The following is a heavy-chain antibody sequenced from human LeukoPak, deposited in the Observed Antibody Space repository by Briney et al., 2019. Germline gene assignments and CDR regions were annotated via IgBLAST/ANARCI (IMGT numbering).Heavy chain of an antibody. CDR1: GYTFTSNY. D-gene: IGHD2-2*01. V-gene: IGHV1-46*01. CDR3: ARGYCSSTSCFGRLGWNWFDP. J-gene: IGHJ5*02. CDR2: IYPRDGST. Sequence: ASVKVSCTASGYTFTSNYIHWVRQAPGQGLEWMGMIYPRDGSTSYAQKFQGRVTMTTDTSTSTAYMELRSLRSDDTAVYYCARGYCSSTSCFGRLGWNWFDPWGQGTLVTVSS.